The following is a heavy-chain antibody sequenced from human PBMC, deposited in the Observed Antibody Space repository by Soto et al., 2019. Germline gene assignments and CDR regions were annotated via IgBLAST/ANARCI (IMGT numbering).Heavy chain of an antibody. Sequence: EAQLVESGGGLVQPGGSLRLSCAASGFTVGNNYMSWVRQAPGKGLEWVSLIYSTGSPFYADSVKDRFIISRDSSKNTVYLQMTSLRVEDTAVYYCAGHSHKDYWGQGALVTVSS. CDR2: IYSTGSP. CDR3: AGHSHKDY. CDR1: GFTVGNNY. V-gene: IGHV3-66*04. J-gene: IGHJ4*02.